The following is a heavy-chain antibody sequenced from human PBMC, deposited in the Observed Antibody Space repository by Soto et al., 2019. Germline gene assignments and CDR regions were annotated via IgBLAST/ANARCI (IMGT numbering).Heavy chain of an antibody. J-gene: IGHJ4*01. D-gene: IGHD3-22*01. Sequence: GGSLSLSCAASGFTVSSNYMSWVRKAQGKGLEWVSVIYSGGSTYYADSVKGRFTISRDNSKNTLYLQMNSLRAEDTAVYYCAINFYDSSGYLQHPIDYLGQGTLVTVSS. CDR3: AINFYDSSGYLQHPIDY. CDR2: IYSGGST. CDR1: GFTVSSNY. V-gene: IGHV3-53*01.